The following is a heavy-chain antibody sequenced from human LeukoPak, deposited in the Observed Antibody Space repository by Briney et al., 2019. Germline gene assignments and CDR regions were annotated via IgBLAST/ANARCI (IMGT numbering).Heavy chain of an antibody. D-gene: IGHD3-10*01. V-gene: IGHV1-69*05. CDR2: IIPIFGTA. Sequence: ASVKVSCKASGGTFSSYAISWVRQAPGQGLEWMGGIIPIFGTANYAQKFQGRVTITTDESTSTAYMELSSLRSEDTAVYYCALDGSGSYAGHYWGQGTLVTVSS. CDR1: GGTFSSYA. J-gene: IGHJ4*02. CDR3: ALDGSGSYAGHY.